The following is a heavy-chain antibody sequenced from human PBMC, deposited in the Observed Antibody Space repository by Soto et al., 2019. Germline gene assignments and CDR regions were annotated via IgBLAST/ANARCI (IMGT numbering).Heavy chain of an antibody. Sequence: EVHLVESGGGLVKPGGSLRLSCAASGFSFSSYSMTWVRLAPGKGLEWVSSIGTSGDYIYYADSVKGRFTISRDNAKNSLSLQLNSVRAEDTAVYYCARVFSSSWYFDYWGQGTLVTVSS. D-gene: IGHD6-13*01. J-gene: IGHJ4*02. CDR3: ARVFSSSWYFDY. V-gene: IGHV3-21*01. CDR1: GFSFSSYS. CDR2: IGTSGDYI.